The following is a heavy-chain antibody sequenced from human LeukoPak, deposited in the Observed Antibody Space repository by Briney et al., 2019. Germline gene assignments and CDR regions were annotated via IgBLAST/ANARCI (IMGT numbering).Heavy chain of an antibody. CDR2: ISSSSSYI. J-gene: IGHJ4*02. CDR1: GFTFSSYS. V-gene: IGHV3-21*01. Sequence: GGSLRLSCAASGFTFSSYSMNWVRQAPGKGLEWVSSISSSSSYIYYADSVKGRSTISRDNAKNSLYLQMNSLRAEDTAVYYCAREDSSGWSRTFDYWGQGTLVTVSS. D-gene: IGHD6-19*01. CDR3: AREDSSGWSRTFDY.